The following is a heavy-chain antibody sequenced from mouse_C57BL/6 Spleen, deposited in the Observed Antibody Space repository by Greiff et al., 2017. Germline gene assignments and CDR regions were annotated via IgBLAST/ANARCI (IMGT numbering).Heavy chain of an antibody. CDR2: ISSGSSTI. J-gene: IGHJ2*01. D-gene: IGHD1-1*01. Sequence: DVMLVESGGGLVKPGGSLKLSCAASGFTFSDYGMHWVRQAPEKGLEWVAYISSGSSTIYYADTVKGRFTISRDNAKNTLFLQMTSLRSEDTAMYYCARGDYGSSSYFDYWGQGTTLTVSS. V-gene: IGHV5-17*01. CDR1: GFTFSDYG. CDR3: ARGDYGSSSYFDY.